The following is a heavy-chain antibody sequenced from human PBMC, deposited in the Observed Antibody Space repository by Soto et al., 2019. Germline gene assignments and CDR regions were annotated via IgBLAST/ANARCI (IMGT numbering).Heavy chain of an antibody. J-gene: IGHJ6*02. Sequence: SETLSLTCTVSGGSISSYYWSWIRQPPGKGLEWIGYIYYSGSTNYNPSLKSRVTISVDTSKNQFSLKLSSVTAADTAVYYCASSDRRTYYYGMDVWGQGTTVTVSS. CDR1: GGSISSYY. CDR2: IYYSGST. CDR3: ASSDRRTYYYGMDV. V-gene: IGHV4-59*01.